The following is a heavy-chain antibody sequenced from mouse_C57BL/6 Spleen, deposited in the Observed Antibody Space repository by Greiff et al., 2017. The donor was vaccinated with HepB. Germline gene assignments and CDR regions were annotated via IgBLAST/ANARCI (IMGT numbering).Heavy chain of an antibody. CDR2: IYPGSGNT. CDR1: GYTFTDYY. V-gene: IGHV1-76*01. CDR3: ARRSYYYGSSYDY. J-gene: IGHJ2*01. Sequence: VQLQQSGAELVRPGASVKLSCKASGYTFTDYYINWVKQRPGQGLEWIARIYPGSGNTYYNEKFKGKATLTAEKSSSTAYMQLSSLTSEDSAVYFCARRSYYYGSSYDYWGQGTTLTVSS. D-gene: IGHD1-1*01.